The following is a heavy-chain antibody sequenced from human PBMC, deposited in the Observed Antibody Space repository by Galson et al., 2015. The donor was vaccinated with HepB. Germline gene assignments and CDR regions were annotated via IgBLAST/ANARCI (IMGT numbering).Heavy chain of an antibody. D-gene: IGHD3-22*01. J-gene: IGHJ4*02. Sequence: SLRLSCAASGFTFSGSAMHWVRQASGKGLEWVGRIRSKANSYATAYAASVKGRFTISRDDSKNTAYLQMNSLKTEDTAVYYCTRHTSNYYDSSGYYRDFDYWGQGTLVTVSS. CDR3: TRHTSNYYDSSGYYRDFDY. CDR1: GFTFSGSA. V-gene: IGHV3-73*01. CDR2: IRSKANSYAT.